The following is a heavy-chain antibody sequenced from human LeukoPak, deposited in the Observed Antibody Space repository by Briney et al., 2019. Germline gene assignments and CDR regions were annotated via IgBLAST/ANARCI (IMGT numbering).Heavy chain of an antibody. CDR1: GYTFTSYG. CDR3: ARDRAYDFWSGYYTLGDWFDP. V-gene: IGHV1-18*01. CDR2: ISAYNGNT. J-gene: IGHJ5*02. Sequence: GASVKVSCKASGYTFTSYGISWVRQAPGQGLEWMGWISAYNGNTNYAQKLQGRVTMTTDTSTSTAYMELRSLRSDDTAVYYCARDRAYDFWSGYYTLGDWFDPWGQGTLVTVSS. D-gene: IGHD3-3*01.